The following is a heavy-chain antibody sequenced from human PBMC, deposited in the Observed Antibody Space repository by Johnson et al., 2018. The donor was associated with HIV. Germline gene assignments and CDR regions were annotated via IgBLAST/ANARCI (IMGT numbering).Heavy chain of an antibody. Sequence: VQLVESGGGVVQPGRSLRLSCAASGFTFNNYGMHWVRQAPGKGLEWVAVISYDGTNKKTADSVRGRFALSRDNSRKTLYLQMENLRGDDTAVYYCARDLHYYGRDDAFDIWGQGTMVTVSS. D-gene: IGHD3-10*01. CDR2: ISYDGTNK. CDR1: GFTFNNYG. V-gene: IGHV3-30*03. J-gene: IGHJ3*02. CDR3: ARDLHYYGRDDAFDI.